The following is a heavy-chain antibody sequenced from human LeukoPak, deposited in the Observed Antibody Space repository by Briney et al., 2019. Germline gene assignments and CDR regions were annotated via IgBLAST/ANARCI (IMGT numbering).Heavy chain of an antibody. J-gene: IGHJ4*02. D-gene: IGHD5-18*01. V-gene: IGHV4-31*03. CDR3: ARGYSYGYRYFDY. Sequence: SQTLSLTCTVSSGSISSGGYYWSWIRQHPGKGLEWIGYIYYSGSTYYNPSLKSRVTISVDTSKNQFSLKLSSVTAADTAVYYCARGYSYGYRYFDYWGQGTLVTVSS. CDR1: SGSISSGGYY. CDR2: IYYSGST.